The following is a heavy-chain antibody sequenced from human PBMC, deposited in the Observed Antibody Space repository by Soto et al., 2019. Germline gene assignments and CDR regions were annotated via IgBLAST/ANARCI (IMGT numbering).Heavy chain of an antibody. CDR3: AKAIVVVPPGDAFDI. J-gene: IGHJ3*02. CDR1: GFTFSSYG. Sequence: ESGGGVVQPGRSLRLSCAASGFTFSSYGMHWVRQAPGKGLEWVAVISYDGSNKYYADSVKGRFTISRDNSKNTLYLQMNSLRAEDTAVYYCAKAIVVVPPGDAFDIWGQGTMVTVSS. CDR2: ISYDGSNK. V-gene: IGHV3-30*18. D-gene: IGHD2-2*01.